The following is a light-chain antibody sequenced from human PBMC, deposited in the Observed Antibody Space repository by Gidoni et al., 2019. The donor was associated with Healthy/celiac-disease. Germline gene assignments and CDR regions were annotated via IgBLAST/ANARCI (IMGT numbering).Light chain of an antibody. CDR2: DAS. J-gene: IGKJ4*01. Sequence: ELVSTQSPATMSLSPGERATLSCRASQSVSSYLAWYQQKPGQAPRLLIHDASNRATGIPARFSGSGSGTDFTLTISSLEPEDFAVYYCQQRSNWLTFXGXTKVEIK. CDR3: QQRSNWLT. V-gene: IGKV3-11*01. CDR1: QSVSSY.